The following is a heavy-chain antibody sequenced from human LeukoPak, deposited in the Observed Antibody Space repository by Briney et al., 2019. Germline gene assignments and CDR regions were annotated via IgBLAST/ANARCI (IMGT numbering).Heavy chain of an antibody. J-gene: IGHJ4*02. V-gene: IGHV3-9*01. CDR1: GFTFDDYT. Sequence: GGSLRLSCAASGFTFDDYTMHWVRQAPGKGLEWVSGTSWNSGSIGYADSVKGRFTISRDNAKNSLYLQMNSLRGDDTALYYCAKDRRNDFDYWGQGTLVTVSS. CDR2: TSWNSGSI. CDR3: AKDRRNDFDY. D-gene: IGHD1-14*01.